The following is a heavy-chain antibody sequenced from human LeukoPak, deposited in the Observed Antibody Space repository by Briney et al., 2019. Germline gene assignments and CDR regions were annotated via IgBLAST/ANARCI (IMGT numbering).Heavy chain of an antibody. CDR3: ARAGSGYRD. CDR1: GGSFSGYY. CDR2: INHSGST. D-gene: IGHD6-19*01. V-gene: IGHV4-34*01. Sequence: SETLSLTCAVYGGSFSGYYWSWIRQPPGKGLEWIGEINHSGSTNYNPSLKSRVTISVGTSKNQFSLKLTSVTAAGTAVYYCARAGSGYRDWGQGTLVTVSS. J-gene: IGHJ4*02.